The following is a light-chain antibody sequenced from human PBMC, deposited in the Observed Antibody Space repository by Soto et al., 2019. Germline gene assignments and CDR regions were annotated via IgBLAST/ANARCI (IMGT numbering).Light chain of an antibody. Sequence: QSVLTQPPSVSAAPGQKVTISCSGSSSNIGINYVSCYQQLPGTAPKLLIYDNHKRPSGIPDRLSGSKSGTSATLGITGRHNGDEADYYCGTWDSSLSVVVFGGGTKLTVL. CDR2: DNH. J-gene: IGLJ2*01. V-gene: IGLV1-51*01. CDR1: SSNIGINY. CDR3: GTWDSSLSVVV.